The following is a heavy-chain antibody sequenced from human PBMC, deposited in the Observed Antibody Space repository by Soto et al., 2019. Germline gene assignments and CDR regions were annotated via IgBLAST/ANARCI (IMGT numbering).Heavy chain of an antibody. Sequence: QVQLVESGGGVVQPGRSLRLSCAASGFTFSSYAMHWVRQAPGKGLEWVAVISYDGSNKYDADSVKGRFTISRDNSKNTLYLQMNSLRAEDTAVYYCARAAAGRRGAFDIWGQGTMVTVSS. CDR1: GFTFSSYA. V-gene: IGHV3-30-3*01. CDR2: ISYDGSNK. CDR3: ARAAAGRRGAFDI. D-gene: IGHD6-13*01. J-gene: IGHJ3*02.